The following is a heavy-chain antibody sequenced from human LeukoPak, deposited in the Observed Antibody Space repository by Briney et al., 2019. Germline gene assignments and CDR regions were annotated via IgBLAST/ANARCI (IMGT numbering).Heavy chain of an antibody. D-gene: IGHD1-26*01. CDR3: TRLVGAND. CDR1: GFTFSDHA. CDR2: IRNKANSYTT. V-gene: IGHV3-72*01. Sequence: GGSLRLSCAASGFTFSDHAMDWVRQAPGKGLEWVGRIRNKANSYTTEYAASVQGRFTVSRDDSMNSLYLQMNSMKTEDTAVYYCTRLVGANDWGQGTLVNVSS. J-gene: IGHJ4*02.